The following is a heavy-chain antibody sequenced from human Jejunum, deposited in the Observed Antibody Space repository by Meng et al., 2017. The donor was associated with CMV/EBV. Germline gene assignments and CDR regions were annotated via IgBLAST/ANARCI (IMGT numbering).Heavy chain of an antibody. J-gene: IGHJ4*02. V-gene: IGHV4-59*01. CDR2: IHNSGST. CDR1: GGAISTYY. Sequence: TVSGGAISTYYWSWIRQSPGKGLEWIGYIHNSGSTQYTPSLKSRVTMSIDTSKNQFSLKLRSVTAADTAVYYCARGGDISETTVYWGQGTLVTVSS. CDR3: ARGGDISETTVY. D-gene: IGHD6-19*01.